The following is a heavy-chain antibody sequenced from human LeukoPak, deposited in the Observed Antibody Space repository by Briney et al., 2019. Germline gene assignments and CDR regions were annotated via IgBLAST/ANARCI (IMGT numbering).Heavy chain of an antibody. V-gene: IGHV1-18*01. Sequence: ASVKVSCKASGYTFTSYGISWVRQAPGQGLECMGWISAYNGNTNYAQKLQGRVTMTTDTSTSTAYMELRSLRSDDTAVYYCARELAAAGTPSYWGQGTLVTVSS. J-gene: IGHJ4*02. CDR3: ARELAAAGTPSY. D-gene: IGHD6-13*01. CDR1: GYTFTSYG. CDR2: ISAYNGNT.